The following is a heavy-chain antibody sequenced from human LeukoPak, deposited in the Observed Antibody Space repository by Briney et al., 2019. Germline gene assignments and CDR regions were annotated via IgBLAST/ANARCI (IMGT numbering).Heavy chain of an antibody. J-gene: IGHJ4*02. V-gene: IGHV3-21*01. CDR3: ARGKYSRLDY. CDR1: GFTFSSYN. CDR2: ISSSSYI. Sequence: GGSLRLSCAASGFTFSSYNMNWVRQAQGKGLEWVSSISSSSYIYYADSVKGRFTISRDNAKNSLYLQMNSLRDEDTAVYYCARGKYSRLDYWGQGTLVTVSS. D-gene: IGHD5-12*01.